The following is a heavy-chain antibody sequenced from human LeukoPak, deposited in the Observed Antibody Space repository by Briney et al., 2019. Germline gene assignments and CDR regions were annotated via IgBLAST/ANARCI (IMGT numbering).Heavy chain of an antibody. CDR2: IIPIFGTA. CDR3: ARDPLAVARPFEY. D-gene: IGHD6-19*01. V-gene: IGHV1-69*05. Sequence: AASVKVSCKASGGTFSSYAISWVRQAPGQGLEWMGRIIPIFGTANYAQKFQGRVTTTTDESTSTAYMELSSLRSEDTAVYYRARDPLAVARPFEYWGQGTLVTVSS. J-gene: IGHJ4*02. CDR1: GGTFSSYA.